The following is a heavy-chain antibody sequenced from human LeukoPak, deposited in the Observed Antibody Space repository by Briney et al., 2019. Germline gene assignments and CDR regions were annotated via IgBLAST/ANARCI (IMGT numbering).Heavy chain of an antibody. V-gene: IGHV3-21*01. CDR3: ARGGDFGGNFFGRVCYYYYYYMDV. Sequence: GGSLRLSCAASGFTFRSHNMNWIRQAPGKGLEWVSSISTNSNYIYNADSVKGRFTISRDNAKNSLYLQMNSLRDEDTAVYYCARGGDFGGNFFGRVCYYYYYYMDVGGKGTTVTVPS. J-gene: IGHJ6*03. CDR1: GFTFRSHN. CDR2: ISTNSNYI. D-gene: IGHD4-23*01.